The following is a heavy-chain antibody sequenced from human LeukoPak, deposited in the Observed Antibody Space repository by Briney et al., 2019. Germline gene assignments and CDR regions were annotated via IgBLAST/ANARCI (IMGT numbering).Heavy chain of an antibody. V-gene: IGHV4-30-2*01. D-gene: IGHD4-17*01. CDR1: GGSISSSSYY. J-gene: IGHJ4*02. Sequence: SETLSLTCTVSGGSISSSSYYWSWIRQPPGKGLEWIGYIYHSGSTYYNPSLKSRVTVSVDRSKNQFSLKLSSVTAADTAVYYCARDGGDYVGWVWGQGTLVTVSS. CDR3: ARDGGDYVGWV. CDR2: IYHSGST.